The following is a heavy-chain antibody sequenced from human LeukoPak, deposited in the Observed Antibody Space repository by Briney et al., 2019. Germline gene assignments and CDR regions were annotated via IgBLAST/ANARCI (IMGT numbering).Heavy chain of an antibody. CDR2: ISSSGSTI. Sequence: GGSLRLSCAASGFTFSDYYMSWIRQAPGKGLEWVSYISSSGSTIYYADSVKGRFTISRDNAKNSLYLQMNSLRAEDTAVYYCAREQTLGGGWYRPGGGPFDYWGQGTLVTVSS. CDR1: GFTFSDYY. J-gene: IGHJ4*02. D-gene: IGHD6-19*01. CDR3: AREQTLGGGWYRPGGGPFDY. V-gene: IGHV3-11*01.